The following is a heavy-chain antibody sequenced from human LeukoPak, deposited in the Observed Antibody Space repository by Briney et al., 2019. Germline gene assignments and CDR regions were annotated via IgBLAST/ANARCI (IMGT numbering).Heavy chain of an antibody. D-gene: IGHD6-6*01. V-gene: IGHV3-30*03. CDR1: GFTFTNYG. Sequence: PGGSLRLSCAASGFTFTNYGMHWVRQAPGKGLEWVAVISYDGSNKYYADSVKGRFTISRDNSKNTLSLQMNSLRTEDTAVYYCASSSSSSSYSPGDYWGQGTLVTVSS. J-gene: IGHJ4*02. CDR3: ASSSSSSSYSPGDY. CDR2: ISYDGSNK.